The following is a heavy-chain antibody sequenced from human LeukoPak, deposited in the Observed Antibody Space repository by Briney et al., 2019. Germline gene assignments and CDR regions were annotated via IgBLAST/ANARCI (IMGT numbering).Heavy chain of an antibody. CDR3: AKDAYDYVWGTFSYFDY. J-gene: IGHJ4*02. D-gene: IGHD3-16*01. CDR2: ISDSGGDT. CDR1: GFTFSNYV. V-gene: IGHV3-23*01. Sequence: GGSLRLSCTGSGFTFSNYVMSWVRQAPGKRLEWVSGISDSGGDTDYADSVKGRFTISRDNSKNTLFLQMNSLRAEDTAVYYCAKDAYDYVWGTFSYFDYWGQGTLVTVSS.